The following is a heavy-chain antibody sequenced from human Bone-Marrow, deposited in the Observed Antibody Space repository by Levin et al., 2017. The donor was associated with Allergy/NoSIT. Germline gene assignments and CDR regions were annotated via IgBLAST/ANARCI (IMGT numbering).Heavy chain of an antibody. J-gene: IGHJ6*02. CDR1: GFTFDDYA. Sequence: SCAASGFTFDDYAMHWVRQAPGKGLEWVSGISWNSGSIGYADSVKGRFTISRDNAKNSLYLQMNSLRAEDTALYYCAKDIRTDYYYGMDVWGQGTTVTVSS. CDR2: ISWNSGSI. CDR3: AKDIRTDYYYGMDV. V-gene: IGHV3-9*01.